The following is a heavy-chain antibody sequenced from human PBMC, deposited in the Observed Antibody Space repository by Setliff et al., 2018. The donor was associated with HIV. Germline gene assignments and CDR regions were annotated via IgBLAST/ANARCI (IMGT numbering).Heavy chain of an antibody. V-gene: IGHV1-46*01. Sequence: ASVKVSCKASGYIFTDYYMHWVRQAPGQGLEWMGMIKPNDGASTHAQNFQGRVTMTRDTSTSTVYMELSSLRSEDTAVYYCVREGHCVGVKCYSTDVWGQGTTVTVSS. D-gene: IGHD2-15*01. CDR1: GYIFTDYY. CDR2: IKPNDGAS. J-gene: IGHJ6*02. CDR3: VREGHCVGVKCYSTDV.